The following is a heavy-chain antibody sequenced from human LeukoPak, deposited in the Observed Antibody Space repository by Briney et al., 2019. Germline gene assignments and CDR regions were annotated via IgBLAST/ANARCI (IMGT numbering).Heavy chain of an antibody. CDR3: ARPYDYSPYNWFDP. Sequence: SETLSLTCTVSGGSISSSSFYWGWIRQPPGKGLEWIGSIYYSGSTYYNPSLKSRVTISVDTSKNHFSLKLTSVTAADTAVYYCARPYDYSPYNWFDPWGQGTLVTVTS. J-gene: IGHJ5*02. CDR2: IYYSGST. D-gene: IGHD4-11*01. CDR1: GGSISSSSFY. V-gene: IGHV4-39*02.